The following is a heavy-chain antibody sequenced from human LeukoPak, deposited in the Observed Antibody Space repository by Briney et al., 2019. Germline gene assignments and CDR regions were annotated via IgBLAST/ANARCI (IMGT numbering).Heavy chain of an antibody. CDR1: GGSISSYY. D-gene: IGHD6-19*01. CDR3: ARGKVVAGTPGQNSWDS. Sequence: SETLSLTCTVSGGSISSYYWNWIRQPAGKGLEWIGRIYTSGTTNYNPSLKSRVSMSVDTSKNQFSLRLSSVTAADTAVYYCARGKVVAGTPGQNSWDSWGQGTLVTVSS. CDR2: IYTSGTT. J-gene: IGHJ4*02. V-gene: IGHV4-4*07.